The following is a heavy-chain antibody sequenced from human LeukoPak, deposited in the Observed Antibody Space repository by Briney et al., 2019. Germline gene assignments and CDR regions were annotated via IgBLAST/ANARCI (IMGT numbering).Heavy chain of an antibody. D-gene: IGHD5-18*01. J-gene: IGHJ6*02. V-gene: IGHV1-18*01. Sequence: GASVKVSCKASGYTFTSYGISWVRQAPGQGLEWMGWIGAYNGNTNYAQKLQGRVTMTTDTSTSTAYMELRSLRSDDTAVYYCARIQLWLRVYYYGMDVWGQGTTVTVSS. CDR2: IGAYNGNT. CDR3: ARIQLWLRVYYYGMDV. CDR1: GYTFTSYG.